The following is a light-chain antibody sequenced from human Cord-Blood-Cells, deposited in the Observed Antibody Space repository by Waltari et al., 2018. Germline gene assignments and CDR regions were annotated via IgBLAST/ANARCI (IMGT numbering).Light chain of an antibody. Sequence: DIQMTQSPSTLSASVGARATITCRASQSISSWLAWYQQKPGKAPKLLIYKASSLESGVPSRFSGSGSGTEFTLTISSLQPDDFATYYCQQYNSYSHTFGQGTKLEIK. J-gene: IGKJ2*01. CDR2: KAS. V-gene: IGKV1-5*03. CDR3: QQYNSYSHT. CDR1: QSISSW.